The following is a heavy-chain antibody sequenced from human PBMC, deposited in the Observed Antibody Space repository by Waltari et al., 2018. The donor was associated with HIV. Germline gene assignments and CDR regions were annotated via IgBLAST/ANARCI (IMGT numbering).Heavy chain of an antibody. Sequence: QVQLQESGPGLVKPSETLSLTCTVSGGSVSSGSNFWRWIRQPPGKGLEWIGYISYSGHTNYNPSLKSRLTISIDTSKNQFSLKLSSVTAADTAVYYCARHNSRLPSPFDYWGQGTLVIVSS. V-gene: IGHV4-61*01. J-gene: IGHJ4*02. CDR3: ARHNSRLPSPFDY. CDR1: GGSVSSGSNF. D-gene: IGHD3-16*01. CDR2: ISYSGHT.